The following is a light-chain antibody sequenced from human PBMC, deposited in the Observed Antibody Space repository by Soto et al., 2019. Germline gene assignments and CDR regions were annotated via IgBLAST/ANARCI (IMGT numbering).Light chain of an antibody. CDR1: QSVSSDY. J-gene: IGKJ1*01. Sequence: IVLAQSPGVLSLSPGERATLACRASQSVSSDYLGXXXXXXXXXPRLLIYAASSRATGIPDRFSGSGSGTDFTLTISRLEPEDFAVYYCQQYSDSVGTFGQGTKV. CDR2: AAS. CDR3: QQYSDSVGT. V-gene: IGKV3-20*01.